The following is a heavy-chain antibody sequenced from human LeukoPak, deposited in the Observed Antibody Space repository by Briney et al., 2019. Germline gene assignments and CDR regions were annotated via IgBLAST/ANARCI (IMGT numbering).Heavy chain of an antibody. Sequence: PSETLSLTCTVSGGSINSYYWYWIRQPPGKGLEWIGYIYYTGSTNYNPSLKSRVTISVDTSKNHFSLKVNSVTPADTAVYFRARAGYSSSWYLDYWGQGALVTVSS. CDR2: IYYTGST. CDR1: GGSINSYY. CDR3: ARAGYSSSWYLDY. D-gene: IGHD6-13*01. V-gene: IGHV4-59*01. J-gene: IGHJ4*02.